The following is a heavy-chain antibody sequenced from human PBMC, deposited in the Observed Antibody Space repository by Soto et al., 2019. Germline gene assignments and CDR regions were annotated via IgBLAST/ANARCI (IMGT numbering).Heavy chain of an antibody. Sequence: PGGSLRLSCPASGFTFSSYAMSWVRQAPGMGLEWVSSISGSGGSTYYADSVKGRFTISRDNSKNTLYLQMNSLRAEDTALYYCAKDPTYYYGSGSPHRLDYWGRRTLVTFSS. CDR1: GFTFSSYA. J-gene: IGHJ4*02. V-gene: IGHV3-23*01. D-gene: IGHD3-10*01. CDR2: ISGSGGST. CDR3: AKDPTYYYGSGSPHRLDY.